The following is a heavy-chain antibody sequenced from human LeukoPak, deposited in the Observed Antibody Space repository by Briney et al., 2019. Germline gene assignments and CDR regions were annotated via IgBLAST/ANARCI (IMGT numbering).Heavy chain of an antibody. CDR3: ARPGTYYYDSSGYSNFDY. J-gene: IGHJ4*02. V-gene: IGHV4-39*07. CDR2: INHSGST. D-gene: IGHD3-22*01. Sequence: SETLSLTCTVSGGSVSSGSYYWSWIRQPPGKGLEWIGEINHSGSTNYNPSLKSRVTISVDTSKNQFSLKLSSVTAADTAVYYCARPGTYYYDSSGYSNFDYWGQGTLVTVSS. CDR1: GGSVSSGSYY.